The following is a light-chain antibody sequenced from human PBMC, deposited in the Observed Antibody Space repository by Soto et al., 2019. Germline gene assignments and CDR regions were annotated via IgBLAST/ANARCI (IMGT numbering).Light chain of an antibody. V-gene: IGKV3D-15*01. CDR1: QSLSRN. Sequence: EILMTQSPATLSVSPGERATLSCRASQSLSRNLAWYQQKPGQAPRLLIYGASTRASGIPARFSGSGSGTEFTLTISSLQSEDFALYYCQHYNDWHPAFTFGPGTTLDL. CDR3: QHYNDWHPAFT. CDR2: GAS. J-gene: IGKJ3*01.